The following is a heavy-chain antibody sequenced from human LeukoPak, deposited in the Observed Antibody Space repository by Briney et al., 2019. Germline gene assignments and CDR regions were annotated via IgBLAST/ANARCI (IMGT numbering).Heavy chain of an antibody. D-gene: IGHD6-13*01. J-gene: IGHJ5*01. CDR2: IYYSGST. CDR1: GGSISSHY. Sequence: SETLSLTCTVSGGSISSHYWSWIRQPPGKGLEWIGYIYYSGSTNYNPSLKSRVTISVDTSKNQFSLKLSSVTAADTAVYYCARGIAAAGINPSSKRGGPKPTDEPNWFDPWRQGTLVTVS. CDR3: ARGIAAAGINPSSKRGGPKPTDEPNWFDP. V-gene: IGHV4-59*11.